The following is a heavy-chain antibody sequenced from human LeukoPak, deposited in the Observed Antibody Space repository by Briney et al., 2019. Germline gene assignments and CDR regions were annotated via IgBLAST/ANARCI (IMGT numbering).Heavy chain of an antibody. J-gene: IGHJ4*02. V-gene: IGHV3-66*01. CDR3: ARAPSNAHFDY. D-gene: IGHD3-3*02. CDR1: GFTVSTYY. CDR2: IYSGGST. Sequence: GGSLRLSCAVSGFTVSTYYMSWVRQVPGKGLEWVSVIYSGGSTYYADSVKGRFTISRDNSNNTVYLQMNSLRAEDTAVYYCARAPSNAHFDYWGQGTLVTVSS.